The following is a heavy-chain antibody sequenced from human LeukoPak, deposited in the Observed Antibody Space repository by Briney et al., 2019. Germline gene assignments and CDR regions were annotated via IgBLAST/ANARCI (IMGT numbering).Heavy chain of an antibody. Sequence: GESLKISCKGSGYSFTSYWISWVRQMPGKGLEWMGRIDPSDSYTNYSPSFQGHVTISADKSISTAYLQWSSLKASDTAMYYCARHVGYSSSWVDYWGQGTLSPSPQ. CDR2: IDPSDSYT. CDR1: GYSFTSYW. CDR3: ARHVGYSSSWVDY. D-gene: IGHD6-13*01. J-gene: IGHJ4*02. V-gene: IGHV5-10-1*01.